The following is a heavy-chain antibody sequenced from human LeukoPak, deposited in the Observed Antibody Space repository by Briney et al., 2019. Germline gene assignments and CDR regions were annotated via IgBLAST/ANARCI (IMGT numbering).Heavy chain of an antibody. Sequence: ASVKVSCTASGGTFSSYAISWVRQAPGQGLEWMGRIIPILGIANYAQKFQGRVTITADKSTSTAYMELSSLRSEDTAVYYCARVGSYYYGSGSYYNWFDPWGQGTLVTVSS. V-gene: IGHV1-69*04. CDR3: ARVGSYYYGSGSYYNWFDP. CDR1: GGTFSSYA. CDR2: IIPILGIA. J-gene: IGHJ5*02. D-gene: IGHD3-10*01.